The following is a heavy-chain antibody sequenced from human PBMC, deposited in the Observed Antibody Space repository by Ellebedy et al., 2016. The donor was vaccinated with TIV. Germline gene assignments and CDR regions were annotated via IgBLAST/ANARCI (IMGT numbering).Heavy chain of an antibody. CDR2: FDPEDGET. J-gene: IGHJ4*02. CDR1: GYTLTELS. V-gene: IGHV1-24*01. Sequence: ASVKVSXXVSGYTLTELSMHWVRQAPGKGLEWMGGFDPEDGETIYAQKFQGRVTMTEDTSTDTAYMELSSLRSEDTAVYYCARWDYYGSGSYYNVWGQGTLVTVSS. CDR3: ARWDYYGSGSYYNV. D-gene: IGHD3-10*01.